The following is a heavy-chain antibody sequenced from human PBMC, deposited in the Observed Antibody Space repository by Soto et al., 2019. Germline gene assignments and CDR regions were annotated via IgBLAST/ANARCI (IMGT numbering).Heavy chain of an antibody. CDR3: ARDLPYYYDSSGYYPRYESVY. V-gene: IGHV3-33*01. Sequence: GGSLRLSCAASGFTFSSYGMHWVRQAPGKGLEWVAVIWYDGSNKYYADSVKGRFTISRDNSKNTLYLQMNSLRAEDTAVYYCARDLPYYYDSSGYYPRYESVYWGQGTLVTVSS. CDR1: GFTFSSYG. J-gene: IGHJ1*01. D-gene: IGHD3-22*01. CDR2: IWYDGSNK.